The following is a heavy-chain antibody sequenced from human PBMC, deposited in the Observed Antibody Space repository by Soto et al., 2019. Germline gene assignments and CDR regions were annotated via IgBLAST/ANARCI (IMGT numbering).Heavy chain of an antibody. Sequence: SETLSLTCSVSGDSITTNGYYWGWIRQPPGKGLQWIGNVYWTGSTFSHPSLTSRVFISVDTSKNEFSLRLTSVTAADTAVYYCARSNYTYGPLIDYWGPGTLVTVYS. J-gene: IGHJ4*02. D-gene: IGHD3-10*01. CDR2: VYWTGST. V-gene: IGHV4-39*01. CDR1: GDSITTNGYY. CDR3: ARSNYTYGPLIDY.